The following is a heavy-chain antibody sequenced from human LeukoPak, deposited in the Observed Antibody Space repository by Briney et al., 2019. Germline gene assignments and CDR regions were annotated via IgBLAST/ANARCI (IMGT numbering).Heavy chain of an antibody. Sequence: ASVKDSCKASGYTFTGYYMHWVRQAPGQGLEWMGWINPNSGGTNYAQKLQGRVTMTTDTSTSTAYMELRSLRSDDTAVYYCARADYGDYVHYFDYWGQGTLVTVSS. CDR2: INPNSGGT. CDR1: GYTFTGYY. CDR3: ARADYGDYVHYFDY. D-gene: IGHD4-17*01. J-gene: IGHJ4*02. V-gene: IGHV1-2*02.